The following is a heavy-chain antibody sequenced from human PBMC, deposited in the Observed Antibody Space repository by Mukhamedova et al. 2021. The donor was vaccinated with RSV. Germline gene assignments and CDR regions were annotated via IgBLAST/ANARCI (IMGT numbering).Heavy chain of an antibody. CDR3: AKGSTFGVYAASA. CDR1: GFSFSSYW. D-gene: IGHD5/OR15-5a*01. CDR2: INSDGSSI. Sequence: GFSFSSYWMHWFRQAPGKGLVWVSRINSDGSSIRYAEFVKDRFTISRDNAKNTLYLQMNSLRASDTAVYYCAKGSTFGVYAASAWGR. V-gene: IGHV3-74*01. J-gene: IGHJ2*01.